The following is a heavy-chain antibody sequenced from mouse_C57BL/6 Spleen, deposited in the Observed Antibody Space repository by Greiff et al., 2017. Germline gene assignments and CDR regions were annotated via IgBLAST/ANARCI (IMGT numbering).Heavy chain of an antibody. Sequence: EVQLQQSGTVLARPGASVKMSCKTSGYTFTSYWMHWVKQRPGQGLEWIGAIYPGNSDTSYNQKFKGKAKLTAVTSATTAYMELSSLTNEDSAVYYCTAYDYDGYAMDYWGQGTSVTVSS. CDR2: IYPGNSDT. CDR1: GYTFTSYW. V-gene: IGHV1-5*01. J-gene: IGHJ4*01. CDR3: TAYDYDGYAMDY. D-gene: IGHD2-4*01.